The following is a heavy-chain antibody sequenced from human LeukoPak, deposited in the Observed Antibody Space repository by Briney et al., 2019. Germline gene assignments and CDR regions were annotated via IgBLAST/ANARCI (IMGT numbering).Heavy chain of an antibody. J-gene: IGHJ4*02. V-gene: IGHV3-53*01. D-gene: IGHD3-22*01. CDR1: GFTVSSNY. CDR2: IYSGGST. Sequence: GGSLRLSCAASGFTVSSNYMSWVRQVPGKGLEWVSVIYSGGSTYYADSVKGRFTISRDNSKNTLYLQMNSLRAEDTAVYYCARLVYGYYYTYFDYWGQGTLVTVSS. CDR3: ARLVYGYYYTYFDY.